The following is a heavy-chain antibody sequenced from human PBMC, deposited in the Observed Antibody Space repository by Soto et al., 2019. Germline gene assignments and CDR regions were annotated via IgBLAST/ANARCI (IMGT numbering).Heavy chain of an antibody. V-gene: IGHV3-30*18. CDR2: ISYDGSNK. D-gene: IGHD3-9*01. CDR3: AKQNYDILTGYYTLYYYYGMDV. Sequence: HPGGSLRLSCAASGFTFSSYGMHWVRQAPGKGLEWVAVISYDGSNKYYADSVKGRFTISRDNSKNTLYLQMNSLRAEDTAVYYCAKQNYDILTGYYTLYYYYGMDVWGQGTTVTVSS. CDR1: GFTFSSYG. J-gene: IGHJ6*02.